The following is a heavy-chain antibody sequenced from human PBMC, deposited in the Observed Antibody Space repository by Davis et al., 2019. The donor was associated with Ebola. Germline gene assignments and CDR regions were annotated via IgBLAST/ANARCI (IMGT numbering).Heavy chain of an antibody. CDR1: GFTFSSYD. D-gene: IGHD4-17*01. CDR3: ARGSFGDSVFDY. V-gene: IGHV3-13*01. J-gene: IGHJ4*02. CDR2: IGTAGDT. Sequence: GGSLRLSCAASGFTFSSYDMHWVRQATGKGLEWVSAIGTAGDTYYPGSVKGRFTISRENAKNSLYLQMNSLRAGDTAVYYCARGSFGDSVFDYWGQGTLVTVSS.